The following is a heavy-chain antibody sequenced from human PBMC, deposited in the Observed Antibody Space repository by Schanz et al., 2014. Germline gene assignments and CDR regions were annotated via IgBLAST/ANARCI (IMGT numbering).Heavy chain of an antibody. Sequence: QVQLQESGPGLVKPSGTLSLTCAVSGVSISSNTWWSWVHQPPGKGLEWIGEIYHRGNTNYNPSLKSRVTMSVDKSKNQFSLQLSSGTAADTAVYYCAREQVAYWVLDYWGQGTLVTVSS. J-gene: IGHJ4*02. CDR2: IYHRGNT. CDR3: AREQVAYWVLDY. D-gene: IGHD5-12*01. V-gene: IGHV4-4*02. CDR1: GVSISSNTW.